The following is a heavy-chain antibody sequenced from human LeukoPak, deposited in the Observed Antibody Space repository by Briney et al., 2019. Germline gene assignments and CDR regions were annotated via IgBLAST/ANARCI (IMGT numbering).Heavy chain of an antibody. Sequence: ASVKVSCKASGYTFTRYYIHWVRQAPGQGLEWVGIINPSSGSTGYAQKFQGRVTLTRDTSTSTVYMELNSLRPADSAVYYCASQQLSETDYHYYGVDVWGKGTTVTVSS. CDR1: GYTFTRYY. V-gene: IGHV1-46*01. D-gene: IGHD6-13*01. CDR3: ASQQLSETDYHYYGVDV. CDR2: INPSSGST. J-gene: IGHJ6*04.